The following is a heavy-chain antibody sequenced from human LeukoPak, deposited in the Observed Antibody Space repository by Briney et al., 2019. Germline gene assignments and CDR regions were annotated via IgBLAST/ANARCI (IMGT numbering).Heavy chain of an antibody. Sequence: GGSLRLSCAASGFIVSSNYMSWVRQAPGKGLEWVSVIYSGGSTYYADSVKGRFTTSRHNSKNTLYLQMNSLRAEDTAVYYCASGIVSSSPDYWGQGTLVTVSS. V-gene: IGHV3-53*04. CDR1: GFIVSSNY. J-gene: IGHJ4*02. CDR3: ASGIVSSSPDY. D-gene: IGHD6-6*01. CDR2: IYSGGST.